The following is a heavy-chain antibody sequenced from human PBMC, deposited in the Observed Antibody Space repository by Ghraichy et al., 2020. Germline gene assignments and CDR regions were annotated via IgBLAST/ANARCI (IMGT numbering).Heavy chain of an antibody. D-gene: IGHD1-26*01. J-gene: IGHJ2*01. Sequence: QTLSLTCTFSGFSLSTSGVGVGWIRQPPGKALEWLALIYWDDDKRYSPSLKSRLTITKDTSKNQVVLTMTNMDPVDTATYYCAHSHSGSYKPQHASPDYWYFDLWGRGTLVTVSS. CDR2: IYWDDDK. CDR1: GFSLSTSGVG. V-gene: IGHV2-5*02. CDR3: AHSHSGSYKPQHASPDYWYFDL.